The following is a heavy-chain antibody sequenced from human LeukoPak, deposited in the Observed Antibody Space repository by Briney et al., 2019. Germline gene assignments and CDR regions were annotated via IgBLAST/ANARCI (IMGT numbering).Heavy chain of an antibody. CDR2: IYHSGST. CDR3: ARAGSIYYYGMDV. CDR1: GGSISSGGYS. Sequence: SETLSLTCAVSGGSISSGGYSWSWIRQPPGKGLEWIGYIYHSGSTYYNPSLKSRVTISVDRSKNQFSLKLSSVTAADMAVYYCARAGSIYYYGMDVWGQGTTVTVSS. D-gene: IGHD3-10*01. V-gene: IGHV4-30-2*01. J-gene: IGHJ6*02.